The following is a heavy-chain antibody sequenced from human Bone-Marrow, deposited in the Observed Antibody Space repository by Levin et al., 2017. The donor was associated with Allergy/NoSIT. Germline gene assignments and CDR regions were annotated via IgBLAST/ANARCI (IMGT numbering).Heavy chain of an antibody. V-gene: IGHV3-74*01. CDR1: GFTFSSYW. Sequence: AGGSLRLSCAASGFTFSSYWMHWVRQAPGKGLVWVSRVNSDGSSPTYADSVKGRFTISRDNAQNRLYLQMNSLRVDDTAVYYCAKATKETTVTALDSWGQGILVTVSS. J-gene: IGHJ4*02. CDR3: AKATKETTVTALDS. CDR2: VNSDGSSP. D-gene: IGHD4-11*01.